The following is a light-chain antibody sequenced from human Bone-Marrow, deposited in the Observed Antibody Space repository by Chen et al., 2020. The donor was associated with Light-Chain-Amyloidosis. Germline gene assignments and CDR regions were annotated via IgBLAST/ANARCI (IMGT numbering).Light chain of an antibody. V-gene: IGLV3-25*03. CDR1: DLPTKY. J-gene: IGLJ2*01. CDR2: RDT. CDR3: QSADSSGTYEVI. Sequence: SYELPQPPSVSVSPGQTARSPCSGDDLPTKYAYWYQQKPGQAPVLVIHRDTERPSGISERFSGSSSGTIATLTISGVQAEDEADYHCQSADSSGTYEVIFGGGTKLTVL.